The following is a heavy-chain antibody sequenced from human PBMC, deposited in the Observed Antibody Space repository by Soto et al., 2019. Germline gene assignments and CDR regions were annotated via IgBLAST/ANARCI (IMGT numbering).Heavy chain of an antibody. D-gene: IGHD3-3*01. Sequence: GGSLRLSCAASGFTFSTYTMSWVRQAPGEGLEWVSAIIGSGCSAYYADSVKGRFTISRDNSKNTLYLQMNSLRAEDTAVYYCAKGEWVRFLEWLFELNYYYYGMDVWGQGTTVTVSS. J-gene: IGHJ6*02. V-gene: IGHV3-23*01. CDR3: AKGEWVRFLEWLFELNYYYYGMDV. CDR1: GFTFSTYT. CDR2: IIGSGCSA.